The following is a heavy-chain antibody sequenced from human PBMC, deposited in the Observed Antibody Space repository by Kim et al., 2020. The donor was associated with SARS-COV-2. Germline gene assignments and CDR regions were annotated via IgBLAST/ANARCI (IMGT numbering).Heavy chain of an antibody. CDR1: GFTFSSYE. D-gene: IGHD1-26*01. CDR3: AREKVVGATHY. J-gene: IGHJ4*02. V-gene: IGHV3-48*03. CDR2: ISSSGSTI. Sequence: GGSLRLSCAASGFTFSSYEMNWVRQAPGKGLEWVSYISSSGSTIYYADSVKGRFTISRDNAKNSLYLQMNSLRAEDTAVYYCAREKVVGATHYWGQGTLVTVSS.